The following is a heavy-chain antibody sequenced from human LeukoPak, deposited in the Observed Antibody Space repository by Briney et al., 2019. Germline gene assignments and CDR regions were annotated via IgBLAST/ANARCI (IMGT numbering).Heavy chain of an antibody. D-gene: IGHD2-2*01. J-gene: IGHJ4*02. CDR3: ARVAPGVVVPHLDN. CDR1: GFTFSSYG. CDR2: ISYDGSNK. V-gene: IGHV3-30*03. Sequence: GGSLRLSCAASGFTFSSYGMHWVRQAPGKGLEWVAVISYDGSNKYYADSVKGRFTISRDNSKNTLYLQMNSLRAEDTAVYYCARVAPGVVVPHLDNWGQGTLVIVSS.